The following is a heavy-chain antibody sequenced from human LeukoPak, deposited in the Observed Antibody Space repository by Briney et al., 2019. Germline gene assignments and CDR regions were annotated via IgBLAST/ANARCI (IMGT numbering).Heavy chain of an antibody. CDR3: ARAPYCSSTSCPDSLFDY. CDR1: GGSFSGYY. V-gene: IGHV4-34*01. J-gene: IGHJ4*02. D-gene: IGHD2-2*01. CDR2: INHSGST. Sequence: SETLSLTCAVYGGSFSGYYWSWIRQPPGKGLEWIGEINHSGSTNYNPPLKSRVTISVDTSKNQFSLKLSSVTAADTAVYYCARAPYCSSTSCPDSLFDYWGQGTLVTVSS.